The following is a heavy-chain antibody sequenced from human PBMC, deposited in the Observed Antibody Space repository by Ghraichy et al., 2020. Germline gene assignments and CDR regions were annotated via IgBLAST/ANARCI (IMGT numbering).Heavy chain of an antibody. CDR3: ARDSHRVVDGRMGDC. CDR1: GFILSNYW. CDR2: MNKGGSEK. D-gene: IGHD2-15*01. Sequence: GGSLRLSCTASGFILSNYWINWVRQAPGKGLEWVANMNKGGSEKYYVNSVKGRFTISRDNAKNFLYLQMNSLRVEDTAVYYCARDSHRVVDGRMGDCWGPGTLLTVSS. J-gene: IGHJ4*01. V-gene: IGHV3-7*01.